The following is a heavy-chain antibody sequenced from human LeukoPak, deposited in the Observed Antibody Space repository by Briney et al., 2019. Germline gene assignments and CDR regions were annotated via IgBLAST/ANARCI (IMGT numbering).Heavy chain of an antibody. Sequence: ASVKVSCKASGGTFSSYAISWVRQAPGQGLEWMGGIIPIFGTANYAQKFQGRVTITAGESTSTAYMELSSLRSEDTAVYYCARGTSWGYSSGWHHDYWGQGTLVTVSS. CDR3: ARGTSWGYSSGWHHDY. D-gene: IGHD6-19*01. V-gene: IGHV1-69*01. CDR2: IIPIFGTA. CDR1: GGTFSSYA. J-gene: IGHJ4*02.